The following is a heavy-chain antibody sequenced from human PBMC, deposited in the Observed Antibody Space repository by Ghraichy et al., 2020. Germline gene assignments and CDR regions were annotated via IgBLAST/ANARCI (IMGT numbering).Heavy chain of an antibody. CDR2: ISWDGRST. D-gene: IGHD3-9*01. Sequence: GSLRLSCTASGFTFDDYTMHWVRQAPGKGLEWVSLISWDGRSTYYADSVKGRFTISRDNSKNSLYLEMNSLRTEDTALYYCAKDDAAQLRYFDWFLENPFDYWGQGTLVTVSS. CDR1: GFTFDDYT. V-gene: IGHV3-43*01. J-gene: IGHJ4*02. CDR3: AKDDAAQLRYFDWFLENPFDY.